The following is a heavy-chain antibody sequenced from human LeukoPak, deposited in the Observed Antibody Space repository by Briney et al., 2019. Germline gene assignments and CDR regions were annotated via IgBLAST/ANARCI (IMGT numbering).Heavy chain of an antibody. CDR1: GGSISNYY. J-gene: IGHJ4*02. CDR2: IYYSGTT. V-gene: IGHV4-59*01. D-gene: IGHD6-13*01. CDR3: ARGVYIAAAQYGY. Sequence: SETLSLTCTVSGGSISNYYWSWIRQPPGKGLEWIGYIYYSGTTNYNPSLKSRVTISVDTSKNQFSLKLNSVTAADTAVYYCARGVYIAAAQYGYWGQGTLITVSS.